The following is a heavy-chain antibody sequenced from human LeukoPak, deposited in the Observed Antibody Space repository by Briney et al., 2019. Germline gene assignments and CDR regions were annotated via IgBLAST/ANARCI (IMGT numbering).Heavy chain of an antibody. V-gene: IGHV4-59*01. CDR2: IYYSGST. Sequence: PSETLSLTCTVSGGSISSYYWSWIRQPPGKGLEWIGYIYYSGSTNYNPSLKSRVTISVATSKNQFSLKLSSVTAADTAVYYCARSGEIWFGDGYYYYMDVWGKGTTVTISS. J-gene: IGHJ6*03. CDR3: ARSGEIWFGDGYYYYMDV. CDR1: GGSISSYY. D-gene: IGHD3-10*01.